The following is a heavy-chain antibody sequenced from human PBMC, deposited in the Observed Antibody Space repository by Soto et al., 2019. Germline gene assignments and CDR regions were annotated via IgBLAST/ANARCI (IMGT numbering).Heavy chain of an antibody. CDR3: ARYTYTSRYSYYGMDV. V-gene: IGHV3-49*04. Sequence: PGGSLRLSCAASGFTFSLYSMIWVRQAPGKGLEWVGVVRSKAYGGTTDYAASVKGRFDISRDDSKSVAYLQMNSVTTEDTAVYFCARYTYTSRYSYYGMDVWGQGTTVTVSS. CDR2: VRSKAYGGTT. CDR1: GFTFSLYS. J-gene: IGHJ6*02. D-gene: IGHD6-13*01.